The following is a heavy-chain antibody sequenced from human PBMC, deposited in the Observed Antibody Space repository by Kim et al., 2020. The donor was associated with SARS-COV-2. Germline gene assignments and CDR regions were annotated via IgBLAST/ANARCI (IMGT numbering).Heavy chain of an antibody. Sequence: SETLSLTCIVSGASISSAGYSWNWIRQRPGKGRDGIGYIYDTWTTNYNPSLKSRLRMSVGTSENAFSLKLISVTDADTCVYDCGSAAVARSYYFGLWGQG. CDR3: GSAAVARSYYFGL. V-gene: IGHV4-31*03. D-gene: IGHD3-10*01. CDR2: IYDTWTT. J-gene: IGHJ1*01. CDR1: GASISSAGYS.